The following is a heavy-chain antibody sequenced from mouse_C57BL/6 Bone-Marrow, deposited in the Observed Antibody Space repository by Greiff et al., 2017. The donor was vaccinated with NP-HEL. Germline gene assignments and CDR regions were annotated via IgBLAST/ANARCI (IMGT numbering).Heavy chain of an antibody. CDR2: ISDGGSYT. Sequence: EVQLVESGGGLVKPGGSLKLSCAASGFTFSSYAMSWVRQTPEKRLEWVATISDGGSYTYYPDNVKGRFTISRDNAKNNLYLQMSHLKSEDTAMYYCARGSHYAMDYWGQGTSVTVSS. V-gene: IGHV5-4*01. CDR1: GFTFSSYA. J-gene: IGHJ4*01. CDR3: ARGSHYAMDY.